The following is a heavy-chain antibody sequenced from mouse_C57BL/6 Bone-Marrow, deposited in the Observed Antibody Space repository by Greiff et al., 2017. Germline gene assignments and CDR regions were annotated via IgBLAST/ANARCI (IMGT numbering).Heavy chain of an antibody. J-gene: IGHJ3*01. D-gene: IGHD1-1*01. CDR1: GYTFTSYW. Sequence: QVQLQQPGAELVMPGASVKLSCKASGYTFTSYWMHWVKQRPGQGLEWIGEIDPSDSYTNYNQKFKGKSTLTVDKSSSTAYMQLSSLTSADSAVYYCAAYGSITGAYWGQGALVTVSA. CDR2: IDPSDSYT. CDR3: AAYGSITGAY. V-gene: IGHV1-69*01.